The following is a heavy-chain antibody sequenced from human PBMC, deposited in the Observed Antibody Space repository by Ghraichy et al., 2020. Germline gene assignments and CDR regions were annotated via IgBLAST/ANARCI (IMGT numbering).Heavy chain of an antibody. J-gene: IGHJ3*02. D-gene: IGHD2-2*01. Sequence: GGSLRLSCAASGFTFNSYTMNWVRQAPGKGLEWVSSISSSSSDIYYADSVQDRFTISRDNAKNSLYLQMNSLRAEDTAVYYCARKTLTYCSTTTCPGAFDIWGQGTMVTVSS. V-gene: IGHV3-21*01. CDR1: GFTFNSYT. CDR3: ARKTLTYCSTTTCPGAFDI. CDR2: ISSSSSDI.